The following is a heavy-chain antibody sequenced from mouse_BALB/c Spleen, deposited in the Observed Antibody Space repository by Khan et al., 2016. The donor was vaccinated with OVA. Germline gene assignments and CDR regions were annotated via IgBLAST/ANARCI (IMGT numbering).Heavy chain of an antibody. CDR1: GYSITSGYA. Sequence: QLEESGPGLVKPSQSLSLTCTVTGYSITSGYAWNWIRQFPGNKLEWMGYISYSGGTSYNPSLKSRISITQDTSKNQFFLQLNSVTTEDTATYYCARGNYYGYYFDYWGQGTTRTVSS. D-gene: IGHD1-1*01. J-gene: IGHJ2*01. V-gene: IGHV3-2*02. CDR3: ARGNYYGYYFDY. CDR2: ISYSGGT.